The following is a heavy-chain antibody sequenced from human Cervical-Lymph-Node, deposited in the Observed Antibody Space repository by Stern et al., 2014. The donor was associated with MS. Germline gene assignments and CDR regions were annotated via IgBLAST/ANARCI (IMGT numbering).Heavy chain of an antibody. CDR1: GGSISTISDY. V-gene: IGHV4-61*02. J-gene: IGHJ4*02. Sequence: QVQLQESGPGLVKPSQTLSLTCTVSGGSISTISDYWMWVRQPAGKGLEWIGRIYGSGSAKYDPSLESRVTMSLDTSKNQFSLNLRSVTAADTAVYYCASSYGYWGQGTLVTVSS. D-gene: IGHD6-6*01. CDR3: ASSYGY. CDR2: IYGSGSA.